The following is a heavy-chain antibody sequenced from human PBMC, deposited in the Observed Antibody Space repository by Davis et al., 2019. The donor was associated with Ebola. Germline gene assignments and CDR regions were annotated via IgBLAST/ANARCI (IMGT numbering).Heavy chain of an antibody. CDR1: GYTFTSYA. V-gene: IGHV1-69*04. D-gene: IGHD2-21*01. CDR2: IIPILDIA. J-gene: IGHJ4*02. Sequence: AASVKVSCKASGYTFTSYAMHWVRQAPGQRLEWMGRIIPILDIANYAQKFQGRVTITADKSTSTAYMELSSLRSDDTAVYYCAQEGESTFLFDYWGQGTLVSVSS. CDR3: AQEGESTFLFDY.